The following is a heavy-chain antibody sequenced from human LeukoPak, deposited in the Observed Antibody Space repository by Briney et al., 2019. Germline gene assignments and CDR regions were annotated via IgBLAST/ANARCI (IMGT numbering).Heavy chain of an antibody. J-gene: IGHJ5*02. V-gene: IGHV3-30*02. D-gene: IGHD3-10*01. Sequence: GGSLRLSCAASGFTVSSNYMSWVRQAPGKVLEWVAFIRYDGSYKYYTEYTKGRFTISRDNSKNTLSLQMNSLRAEDTAVYYCAKDRNVQNKDLWFGVRRRWGQIDLWGQGTLVTVSS. CDR1: GFTVSSNY. CDR3: AKDRNVQNKDLWFGVRRRWGQIDL. CDR2: IRYDGSYK.